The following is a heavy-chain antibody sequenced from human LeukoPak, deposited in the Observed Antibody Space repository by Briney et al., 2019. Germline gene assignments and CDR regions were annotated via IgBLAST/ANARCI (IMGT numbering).Heavy chain of an antibody. CDR1: GGSISSYY. Sequence: PSETLSLTCTVSGGSISSYYWSWILQPPGKGLEWIGYIYYSGSTNYNPSLKSRVTISVDTSKNQFSLKLSSVTAADTAVYYCARTAQYYDILTGYFAYYFDYWGQGTLVTVSS. CDR2: IYYSGST. D-gene: IGHD3-9*01. J-gene: IGHJ4*02. CDR3: ARTAQYYDILTGYFAYYFDY. V-gene: IGHV4-59*08.